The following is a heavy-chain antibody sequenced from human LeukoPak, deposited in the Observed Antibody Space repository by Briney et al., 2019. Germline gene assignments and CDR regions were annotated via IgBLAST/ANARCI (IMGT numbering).Heavy chain of an antibody. D-gene: IGHD1-26*01. CDR3: AKVGATRPAELDY. J-gene: IGHJ4*02. Sequence: ASVKVSCKASGYTLTGYYMHWVRQAPGQGLEWMGGIIPIFGTANYAQKFQGRVTITADESTRTAYMELRSLRSEDTAVYYCAKVGATRPAELDYWGQGTLVTVSS. CDR2: IIPIFGTA. V-gene: IGHV1-69*13. CDR1: GYTLTGYY.